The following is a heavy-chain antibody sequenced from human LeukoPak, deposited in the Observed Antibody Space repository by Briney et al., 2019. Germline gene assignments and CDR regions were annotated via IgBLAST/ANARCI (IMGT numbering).Heavy chain of an antibody. CDR3: ARDLRGYSYYYGMDV. J-gene: IGHJ6*02. D-gene: IGHD5-12*01. CDR1: GYTFTSYY. V-gene: IGHV1-46*01. CDR2: INPSGGST. Sequence: ASVKVSCKASGYTFTSYYMHWVRQAPGQGLEWMGIINPSGGSTSYAQKFQGRVTMTRDTSTSAVYMELSSLRSEDTAVYYCARDLRGYSYYYGMDVWGQGTTVTVSS.